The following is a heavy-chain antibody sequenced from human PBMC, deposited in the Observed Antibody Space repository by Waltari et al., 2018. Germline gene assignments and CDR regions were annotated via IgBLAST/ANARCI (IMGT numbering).Heavy chain of an antibody. CDR3: ARRGYSSGELGAFDI. CDR1: GGTFSCFT. CDR2: IIPILGIA. V-gene: IGHV1-69*02. Sequence: VQLVQSGAEVKKPGSSVQVSCKASGGTFSCFTISWVRQAPGQGLEWMGRIIPILGIANYAQKFQGRVTITADKSTSTAYMELSSLRSEDTAVYYCARRGYSSGELGAFDIWGQGTMVTVSS. D-gene: IGHD6-19*01. J-gene: IGHJ3*02.